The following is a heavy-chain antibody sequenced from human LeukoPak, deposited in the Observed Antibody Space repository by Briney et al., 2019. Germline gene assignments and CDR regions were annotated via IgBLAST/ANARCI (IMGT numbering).Heavy chain of an antibody. D-gene: IGHD2-15*01. CDR3: AREMGGSLADAFDI. CDR2: IYYSGTT. Sequence: SETLSLICTVSGGSISSITYLWGWIRQPPGKGLEWLGSIYYSGTTYYNPSLKSRVTISVDTSKNQFSLKLNSVTAADTAVYYCAREMGGSLADAFDIWGQGAMVTVSS. V-gene: IGHV4-39*07. CDR1: GGSISSITYL. J-gene: IGHJ3*02.